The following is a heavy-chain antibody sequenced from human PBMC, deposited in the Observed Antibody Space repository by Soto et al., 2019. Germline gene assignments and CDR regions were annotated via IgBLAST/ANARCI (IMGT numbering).Heavy chain of an antibody. J-gene: IGHJ4*02. D-gene: IGHD3-22*01. CDR1: GFTFSSYA. Sequence: PGGSLRLSCGASGFTFSSYAMSWVRQAPGKGLEWVSAISGNGADTTYAESVRGRFTISRDNSKDTLYLQMNSLRADDTAVYYCTTDPSSDYDSSGYLVYWGQGTLVTVSS. CDR3: TTDPSSDYDSSGYLVY. CDR2: ISGNGADT. V-gene: IGHV3-23*01.